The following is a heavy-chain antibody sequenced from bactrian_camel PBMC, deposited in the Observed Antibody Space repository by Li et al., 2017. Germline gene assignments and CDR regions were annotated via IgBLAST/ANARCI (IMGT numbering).Heavy chain of an antibody. CDR2: IDTDGGTT. D-gene: IGHD7*01. CDR3: ATSLTDNWLRGFGY. Sequence: HVQLVESGGGLVQPGGSLRLSCKAAGFAFSNYWMYWVRQAPGKGLEWVSLIDTDGGTTAYGDSMKGRFTISRDNLQMNSLKSEDTGLYYCATSLTDNWLRGFGYWGQGTQVTVS. J-gene: IGHJ6*01. V-gene: IGHV3S1*01. CDR1: GFAFSNYW.